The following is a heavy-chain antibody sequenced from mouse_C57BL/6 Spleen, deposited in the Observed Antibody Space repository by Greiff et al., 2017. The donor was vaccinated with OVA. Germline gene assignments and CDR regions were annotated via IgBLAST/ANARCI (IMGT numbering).Heavy chain of an antibody. CDR3: ARDGSSYVRAMDY. Sequence: QVQLKQPGAELVKPGASVKLSCKASGYTFTSYWMHWVKQRPGQGLEWIGMIHPNSGSTNYNEKFKSKATLTVDKSSSTAYMQLSSLTSEDSAVYYCARDGSSYVRAMDYWGQGTSVTVSS. D-gene: IGHD1-1*01. CDR2: IHPNSGST. V-gene: IGHV1-64*01. CDR1: GYTFTSYW. J-gene: IGHJ4*01.